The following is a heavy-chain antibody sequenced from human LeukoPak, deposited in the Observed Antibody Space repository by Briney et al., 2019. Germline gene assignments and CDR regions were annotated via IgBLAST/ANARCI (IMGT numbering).Heavy chain of an antibody. CDR3: ARGDGGSYQGRFDY. J-gene: IGHJ4*02. CDR1: GFTFSSYW. D-gene: IGHD1-26*01. Sequence: GGSLRLSCAASGFTFSSYWMHWVRQAPGKGLVWVSRIKSDDSSTSYADSVKGRFTISRDNAKNTLYLQMNSLRAEGTAVYYCARGDGGSYQGRFDYWGQGTLVAVSS. CDR2: IKSDDSST. V-gene: IGHV3-74*01.